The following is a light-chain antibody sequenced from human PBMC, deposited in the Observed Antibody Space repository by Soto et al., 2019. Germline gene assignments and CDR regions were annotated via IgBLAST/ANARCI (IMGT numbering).Light chain of an antibody. CDR3: LQLNSFPPT. CDR2: GAS. V-gene: IGKV1-9*01. CDR1: QGISTY. Sequence: DIQLTQSPSFLSASVGDRVTLTCRASQGISTYLTWCQQKPGKAPKLLIYGASTLQSGVPSRFSGSGSGTEFTLTISSLQPEDFATYFCLQLNSFPPTFGQGTKVEIK. J-gene: IGKJ1*01.